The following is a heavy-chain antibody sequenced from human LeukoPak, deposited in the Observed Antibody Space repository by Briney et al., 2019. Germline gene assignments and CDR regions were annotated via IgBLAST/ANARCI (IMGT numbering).Heavy chain of an antibody. CDR3: ANYGGTSFDY. J-gene: IGHJ4*02. CDR1: GGSISSGGYS. D-gene: IGHD4-23*01. Sequence: SETLSLTCAVSGGSISSGGYSWSWIRQPPGKGLEWIGYIYHSGSTYYNPSLKSRVTISVDRSKNQFSLKLSPVTAADTAVYYCANYGGTSFDYWGQGTLVTVSS. CDR2: IYHSGST. V-gene: IGHV4-30-2*01.